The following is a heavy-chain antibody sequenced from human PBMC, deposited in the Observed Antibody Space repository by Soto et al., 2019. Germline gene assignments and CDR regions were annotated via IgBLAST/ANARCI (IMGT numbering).Heavy chain of an antibody. Sequence: SETLSLTCTVSGGSISSYYWSWIRQPPGKGLEWIGYIYYSGSTNYNPSLKSRVTISVDTSKNQFSLKLSSVTAADTAVYYCARRKYSSDFYYYYYYMDVWGKGTTVTVSS. CDR1: GGSISSYY. J-gene: IGHJ6*03. CDR2: IYYSGST. D-gene: IGHD6-19*01. V-gene: IGHV4-59*08. CDR3: ARRKYSSDFYYYYYYMDV.